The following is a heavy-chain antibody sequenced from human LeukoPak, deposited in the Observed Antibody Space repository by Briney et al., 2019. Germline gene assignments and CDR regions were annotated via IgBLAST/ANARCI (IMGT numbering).Heavy chain of an antibody. Sequence: GGSLRLSCAASGFTFSSYSMNWVRQAPGKGLEWVAYISSSSSTIYYADSVKGRFTISRDNAKNSLYLQMNSLRAEDTAVYYCARDSIAAAGNADYWGQGTLVTVSS. CDR3: ARDSIAAAGNADY. J-gene: IGHJ4*02. D-gene: IGHD6-13*01. CDR1: GFTFSSYS. CDR2: ISSSSSTI. V-gene: IGHV3-48*04.